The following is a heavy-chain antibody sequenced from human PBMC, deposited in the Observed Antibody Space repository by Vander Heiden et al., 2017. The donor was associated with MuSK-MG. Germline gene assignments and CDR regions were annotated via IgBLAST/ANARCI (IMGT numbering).Heavy chain of an antibody. Sequence: QVQLLQSGAEVKKPGASVTVSCKASGYISSYYGLTWVRQAPGQGLEWLGWVSAYNYYTESARKIQGGLTMTRDTSTGTAFMELRNLQSDDTALYYCAGPLPETENLYAMDVWGQGTAVTV. CDR1: GYISSYYG. CDR3: AGPLPETENLYAMDV. J-gene: IGHJ6*02. V-gene: IGHV1-18*01. CDR2: VSAYNYYT.